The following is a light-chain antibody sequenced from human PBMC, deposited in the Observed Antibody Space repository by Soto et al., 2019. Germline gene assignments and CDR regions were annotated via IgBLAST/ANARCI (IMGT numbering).Light chain of an antibody. CDR1: QSISSH. CDR2: AAS. J-gene: IGKJ4*01. CDR3: QHLDSFPLA. V-gene: IGKV1-9*01. Sequence: DIQLTQSLSFLSASVGDRVTITCRASQSISSHVAWYRQKSGKAPMLLIYAASTLQSGVPSRFSGSGSGTEFTLTISSLHPEDFATYYCQHLDSFPLAFGGGTTVEI.